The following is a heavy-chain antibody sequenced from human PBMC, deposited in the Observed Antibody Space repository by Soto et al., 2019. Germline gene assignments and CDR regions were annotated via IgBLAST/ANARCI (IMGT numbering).Heavy chain of an antibody. D-gene: IGHD3-3*01. J-gene: IGHJ6*03. V-gene: IGHV1-3*01. CDR2: INAGNGNT. CDR1: GYTFTSYA. CDR3: AREDTIFGASRYYYYMDG. Sequence: QVQLVQSGAEVKKPGASVKVSCKASGYTFTSYAMHWVRQAPGQRLEWMGWINAGNGNTKYSQKFQGSVTITRGTSASTAYMELSSLRSEDTAVYYCAREDTIFGASRYYYYMDGWGKGTTVTVSS.